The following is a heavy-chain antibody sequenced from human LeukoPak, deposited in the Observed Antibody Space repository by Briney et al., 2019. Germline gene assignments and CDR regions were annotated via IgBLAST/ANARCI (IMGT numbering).Heavy chain of an antibody. Sequence: GGSLRLSCAASRFTFSSYSMNWVRQAPGKGLEWVSSISSSSSYIYYADSVKGRFTISRDNAKNSLYLQMNSLRAEDTAVYYCARGRYDILTGYWACDYWGQGTLVTVSS. CDR3: ARGRYDILTGYWACDY. V-gene: IGHV3-21*01. CDR1: RFTFSSYS. J-gene: IGHJ4*02. CDR2: ISSSSSYI. D-gene: IGHD3-9*01.